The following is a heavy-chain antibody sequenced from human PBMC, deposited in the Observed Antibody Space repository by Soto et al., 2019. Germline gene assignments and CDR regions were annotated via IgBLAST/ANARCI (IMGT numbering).Heavy chain of an antibody. D-gene: IGHD2-21*01. V-gene: IGHV4-34*01. CDR2: IPQRGSN. CDR3: ARCNYHHDFGGNFNTSYYFDS. J-gene: IGHJ4*02. Sequence: ESLSLTCTVYGGSFNAYYWTWIRQPPGKVLEWSWKIPQRGSNDYNPSLKSRVTISVDMSKKQGSMNMTSVNAAATAVYYCARCNYHHDFGGNFNTSYYFDSWGQGTLVNVSS. CDR1: GGSFNAYY.